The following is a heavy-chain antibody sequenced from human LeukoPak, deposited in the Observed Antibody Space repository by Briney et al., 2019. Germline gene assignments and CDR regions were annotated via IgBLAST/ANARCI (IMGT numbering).Heavy chain of an antibody. CDR3: ARYGSGSHYYYYYGMDV. V-gene: IGHV1-3*01. D-gene: IGHD3-10*01. J-gene: IGHJ6*02. CDR1: GYTFTSYA. Sequence: ASVKVSCKASGYTFTSYAMHWVRQAPGQRLEWMGWINAGNGNTKYSQKFQGRVTITRDTSASTAYMELSSLRSEDTAVYYCARYGSGSHYYYYYGMDVWGQGTTVTASS. CDR2: INAGNGNT.